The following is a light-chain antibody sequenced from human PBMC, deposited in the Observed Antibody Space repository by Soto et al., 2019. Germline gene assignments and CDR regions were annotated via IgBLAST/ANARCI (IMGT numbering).Light chain of an antibody. CDR3: EQSDNYPAT. J-gene: IGKJ4*01. CDR2: AAS. V-gene: IGKV1D-12*01. CDR1: QGIRYW. Sequence: DIQMTQSPSSVSASVGDRVTITCRMSQGIRYWLAWYQQRPGKASKLLTSAASSLLSAVPSRFSGSGSGTDFTLTISSLEPDDFATYYCEQSDNYPATFGGGTKVEIK.